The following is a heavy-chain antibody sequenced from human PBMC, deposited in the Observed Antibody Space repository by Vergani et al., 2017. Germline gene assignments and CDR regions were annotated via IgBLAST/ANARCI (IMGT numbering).Heavy chain of an antibody. J-gene: IGHJ5*01. CDR2: ISPKTGDT. CDR3: AHSWNFGRRDWFDS. Sequence: QVQLMNSGPVMKKPGAPMKVSCQASESTFSDYNIHWVRQAPGQGLQWMGWISPKTGDTDYLQRFQDRVTMTRDASTKTVYLKMTRLTSDDTAIYYCAHSWNFGRRDWFDSWGPGTLVTVSS. D-gene: IGHD1-26*01. V-gene: IGHV1-2*02. CDR1: ESTFSDYN.